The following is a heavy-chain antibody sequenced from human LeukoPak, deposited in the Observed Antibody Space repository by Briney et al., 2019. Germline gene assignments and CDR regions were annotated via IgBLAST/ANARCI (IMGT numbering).Heavy chain of an antibody. J-gene: IGHJ6*04. CDR1: GFTFSSYG. CDR2: IRYEGSNK. V-gene: IGHV3-30*02. CDR3: AELGITMIGGV. Sequence: GGSLTLSCAASGFTFSSYGMHWVREAPGKGLEWVAFIRYEGSNKYYADSVKGRFTISRDNAKNSLYLQMNSLRAEDTAVCYCAELGITMIGGVWGKGTTVTISS. D-gene: IGHD3-10*02.